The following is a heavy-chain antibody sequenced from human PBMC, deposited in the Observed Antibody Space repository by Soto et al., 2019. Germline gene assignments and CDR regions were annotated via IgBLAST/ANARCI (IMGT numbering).Heavy chain of an antibody. CDR1: SYTFTSYG. J-gene: IGHJ6*02. D-gene: IGHD2-15*01. CDR3: ARVRAELGYCSGGSCLPYYGMDV. CDR2: MSSYNGNT. V-gene: IGHV1-18*01. Sequence: ASVKVSCKASSYTFTSYGISWVRQAPGQGLEWLGWMSSYNGNTDYGQKFQGRVTMTTETPTSTAYMELRSLRSDDTAVYYCARVRAELGYCSGGSCLPYYGMDVWGQGTTVTVSS.